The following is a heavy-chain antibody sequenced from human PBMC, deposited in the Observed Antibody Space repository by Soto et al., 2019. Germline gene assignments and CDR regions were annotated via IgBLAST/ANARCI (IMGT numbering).Heavy chain of an antibody. D-gene: IGHD6-19*01. J-gene: IGHJ4*01. Sequence: ASVKVSCKASGYTFTSYYMHWVRQAPGQGLEWMGIINPSGGSTSCAQKFQGRVTMTRDTSTSTVYMELSSLRSEDTAVYYCARVVGREHIVKAGNPRWYYFDYWG. CDR2: INPSGGST. CDR3: ARVVGREHIVKAGNPRWYYFDY. V-gene: IGHV1-46*01. CDR1: GYTFTSYY.